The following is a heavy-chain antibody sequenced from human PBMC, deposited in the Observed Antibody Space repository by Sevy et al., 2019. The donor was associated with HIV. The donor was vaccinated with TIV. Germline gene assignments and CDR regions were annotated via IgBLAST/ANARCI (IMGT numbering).Heavy chain of an antibody. CDR2: FDPEDSET. V-gene: IGHV1-24*01. Sequence: ASVKVSCKVSGYTLTELSMHWVRQAPGKGLEWMGGFDPEDSETIYPQKFQGRVTMTEDTSTDTAYMELSSLRSEDTAVYSCATNIVVVVAAERAYWFDSWGQGTLVTVSS. CDR3: ATNIVVVVAAERAYWFDS. CDR1: GYTLTELS. D-gene: IGHD2-15*01. J-gene: IGHJ5*01.